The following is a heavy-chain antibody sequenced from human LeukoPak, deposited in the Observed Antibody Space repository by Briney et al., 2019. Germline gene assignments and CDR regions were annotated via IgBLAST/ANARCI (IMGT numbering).Heavy chain of an antibody. CDR3: ARGIAVAGNWWFDP. J-gene: IGHJ5*02. D-gene: IGHD6-19*01. CDR1: GYTFTSYA. Sequence: GASVKVSCKASGYTFTSYAMNWVRQAPGQGLEWMGWINTNTGNPTYAQGFTGRFVFSLDTSVSTAYLQISSLKAEDTAVYYCARGIAVAGNWWFDPWGQGTLVTVSS. V-gene: IGHV7-4-1*02. CDR2: INTNTGNP.